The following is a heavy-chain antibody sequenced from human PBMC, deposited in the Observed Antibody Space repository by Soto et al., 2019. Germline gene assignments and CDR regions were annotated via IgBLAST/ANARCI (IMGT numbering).Heavy chain of an antibody. J-gene: IGHJ4*02. CDR1: GGSIMSSNW. Sequence: QVQLQESGPGLVKPSETLSVTCSVSGGSIMSSNWWDWLRQSPGRGLGWIGEIYHDGASLNLNPSLERRLTLPVDKPNNQLSLRLTSVTAADTAVYYCARDALAGWLETWGQGAWVTVSS. D-gene: IGHD5-12*01. V-gene: IGHV4-4*02. CDR3: ARDALAGWLET. CDR2: IYHDGASL.